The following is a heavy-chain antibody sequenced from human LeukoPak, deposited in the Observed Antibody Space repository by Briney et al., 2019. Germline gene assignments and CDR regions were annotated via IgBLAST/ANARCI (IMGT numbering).Heavy chain of an antibody. CDR1: GYTFTSYG. Sequence: ASVKVSCKASGYTFTSYGISWVRQAPGQGLEWMGWISAYNGNTNYAQKLQGRVTMTTDTSTSTAYMELRSLRSDDTAVYYCARAGQGGLYYYYYMDVWGKGTTVTVSS. CDR3: ARAGQGGLYYYYYMDV. V-gene: IGHV1-18*01. CDR2: ISAYNGNT. D-gene: IGHD1-14*01. J-gene: IGHJ6*03.